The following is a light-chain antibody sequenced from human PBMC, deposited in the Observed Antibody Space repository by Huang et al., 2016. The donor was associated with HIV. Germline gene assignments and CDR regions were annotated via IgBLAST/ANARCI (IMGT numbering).Light chain of an antibody. CDR2: GTS. Sequence: EIVLTQSPGTLSLSPGERATLSCRASQSVGSRYLAWDQQKPGHAPRLLIYGTSSRATCIPDRFSGSGSGTDFTLTITRLEPEDVAVYYCHQYGTSPRTFGQGTKVEIK. V-gene: IGKV3-20*01. J-gene: IGKJ1*01. CDR1: QSVGSRY. CDR3: HQYGTSPRT.